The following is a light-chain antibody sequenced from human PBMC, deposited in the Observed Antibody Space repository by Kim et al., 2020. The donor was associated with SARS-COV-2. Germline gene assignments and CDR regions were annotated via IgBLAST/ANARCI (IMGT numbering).Light chain of an antibody. V-gene: IGLV2-14*03. J-gene: IGLJ3*02. CDR3: SSYTSSSTWV. Sequence: GQSITISSTETSSDDGGSNYVSWYQQHPGKAPKLMINDGSNRPSGGANRSSGSKSGNAASLTISGLQAEDEADYYSSSYTSSSTWVCGGGTKLTV. CDR1: SSDDGGSNY. CDR2: DGS.